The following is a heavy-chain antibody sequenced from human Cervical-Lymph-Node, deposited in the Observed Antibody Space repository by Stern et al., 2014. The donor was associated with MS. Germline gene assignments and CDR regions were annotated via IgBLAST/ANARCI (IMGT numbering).Heavy chain of an antibody. J-gene: IGHJ4*02. CDR2: IWYVGSNP. Sequence: QVQLVESGGGVVQPGRSLRLSCEASGFTFSGDGMHWVRQAPGKGLEWVALIWYVGSNPYYADSVKGRFTISRDNSKNTLYLQMNSLRAEDTAVYYCVRDEAYCGGDCFNLLDYWGQGTLVTVSS. D-gene: IGHD2-21*01. CDR1: GFTFSGDG. V-gene: IGHV3-33*01. CDR3: VRDEAYCGGDCFNLLDY.